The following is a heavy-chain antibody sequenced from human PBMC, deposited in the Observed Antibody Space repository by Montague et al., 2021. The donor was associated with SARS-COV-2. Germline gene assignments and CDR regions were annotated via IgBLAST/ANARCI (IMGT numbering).Heavy chain of an antibody. V-gene: IGHV4-61*02. D-gene: IGHD3-10*01. CDR3: ARVGVGTMVRGVITAYYYYCMDV. CDR2: IYTSGST. J-gene: IGHJ6*02. CDR1: GGSISSGSYY. Sequence: TLSLTCTVSGGSISSGSYYWSWIRPPAGKGLEWIGRIYTSGSTNYNPSLKSRVTISVDTSKNQFSLKLSSVTAADTAVYYCARVGVGTMVRGVITAYYYYCMDVWGQGTMVTVSS.